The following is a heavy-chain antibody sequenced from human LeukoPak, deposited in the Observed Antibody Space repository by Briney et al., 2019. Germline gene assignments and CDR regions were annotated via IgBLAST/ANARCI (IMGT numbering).Heavy chain of an antibody. D-gene: IGHD1-14*01. CDR2: ISGSSDYM. V-gene: IGHV3-21*01. J-gene: IGHJ5*02. Sequence: GGSLRLSCAASGFTFSTSTMNWVRQAPGKGLEWVSSISGSSDYMYYADSVKGRFTISRDNAKNSLYLQMNSLRVEDTAVYYCVRIPNNAGFPNWFDPWGQGTLVTVSS. CDR3: VRIPNNAGFPNWFDP. CDR1: GFTFSTST.